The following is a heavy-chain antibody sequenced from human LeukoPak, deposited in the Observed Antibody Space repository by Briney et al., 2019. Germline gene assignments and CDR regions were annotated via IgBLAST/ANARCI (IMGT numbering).Heavy chain of an antibody. CDR2: IYNSGGT. Sequence: PSETLSLTCTVSGGSIRSSHWSWIRQPAGKGLEWIAIIYNSGGTNYNPSPKSRVTISRDTSKNQFSLTLTSVTAADTAVYYCASDLTVPPYNWFDPWGQGTLVTVSS. V-gene: IGHV4-4*07. CDR1: GGSIRSSH. J-gene: IGHJ5*02. CDR3: ASDLTVPPYNWFDP. D-gene: IGHD7-27*01.